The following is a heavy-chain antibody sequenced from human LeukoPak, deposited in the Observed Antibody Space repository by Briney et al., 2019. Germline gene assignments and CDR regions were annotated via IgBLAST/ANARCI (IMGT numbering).Heavy chain of an antibody. CDR3: ARDSTPFIAVAGKGAAYYFYY. Sequence: PSETLSLTCTVSGGSISSYYWSWIRQPAGKGLEWIGRIYTSGSTNYNPSLKSRVTMSVDTSKNQFSLKLSSVTAADTAVYYCARDSTPFIAVAGKGAAYYFYYWGQGTLVTVSS. J-gene: IGHJ4*02. D-gene: IGHD6-19*01. V-gene: IGHV4-4*07. CDR1: GGSISSYY. CDR2: IYTSGST.